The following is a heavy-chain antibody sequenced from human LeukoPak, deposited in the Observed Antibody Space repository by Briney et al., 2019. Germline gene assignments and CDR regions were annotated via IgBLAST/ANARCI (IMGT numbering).Heavy chain of an antibody. J-gene: IGHJ4*02. Sequence: ASVKVSCKASGYTFTGYYIHWVRQAPGQGLEWMGWINPNSGGTNYAQKFQGRVTMTRDTSIRTAYMELSRLRSDDTAMYYCARSFTYSSSWYYFDYWGQGTLVTVSS. CDR1: GYTFTGYY. CDR3: ARSFTYSSSWYYFDY. CDR2: INPNSGGT. D-gene: IGHD6-13*01. V-gene: IGHV1-2*02.